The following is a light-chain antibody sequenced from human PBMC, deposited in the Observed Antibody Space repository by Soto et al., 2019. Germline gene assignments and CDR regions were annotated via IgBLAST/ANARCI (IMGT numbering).Light chain of an antibody. CDR1: QPISSN. CDR3: QQYNAWPGT. J-gene: IGKJ1*01. V-gene: IGKV3-15*01. CDR2: GAS. Sequence: EIVITRFPATLSAAPVQRATLSCRARQPISSNLAWYQQKPGQAPRLLIYGASTRATGIPARFSGSGSGTHFTLTISSLQSEDFGTYYCQQYNAWPGTFGHGTKVDIK.